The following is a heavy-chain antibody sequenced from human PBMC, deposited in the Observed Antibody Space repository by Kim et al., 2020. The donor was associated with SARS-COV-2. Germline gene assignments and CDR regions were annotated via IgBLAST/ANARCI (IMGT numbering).Heavy chain of an antibody. CDR3: ARGPLRYLGGGASDI. Sequence: SVKGRCTISRDNAKNSLYLKMNSLRDEETAVYYCARGPLRYLGGGASDIWGQGTMVTVSS. J-gene: IGHJ3*02. D-gene: IGHD3-9*01. V-gene: IGHV3-48*02.